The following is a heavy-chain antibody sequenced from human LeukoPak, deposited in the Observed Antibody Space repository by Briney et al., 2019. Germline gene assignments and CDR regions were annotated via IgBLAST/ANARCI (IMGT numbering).Heavy chain of an antibody. CDR3: ARDRGYPSYMDV. Sequence: PGGSQRLSCAASGFTFSSYWLSWVRQTPGKGLEWVANIKHDGSEKYYVGSVKGRFTISRDNAKNSLYLQMSSLRAEDTAVYYCARDRGYPSYMDVWGKGTTVTVSS. J-gene: IGHJ6*03. CDR2: IKHDGSEK. D-gene: IGHD3-10*01. V-gene: IGHV3-7*01. CDR1: GFTFSSYW.